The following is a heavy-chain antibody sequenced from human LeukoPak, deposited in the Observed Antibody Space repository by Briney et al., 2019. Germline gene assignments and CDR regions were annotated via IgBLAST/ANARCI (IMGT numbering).Heavy chain of an antibody. D-gene: IGHD1-14*01. CDR1: GYTFTGYY. CDR3: ARSGGHAGGIEEHHFDY. J-gene: IGHJ4*02. V-gene: IGHV1-2*02. Sequence: ASVKVSGKASGYTFTGYYMHWVRQAPGQGLEWLGWINPNSGGTNYARKLQGRVTMTRDTSISTAYMELSRLRSDDTAVYDCARSGGHAGGIEEHHFDYWGQGTLVTVSS. CDR2: INPNSGGT.